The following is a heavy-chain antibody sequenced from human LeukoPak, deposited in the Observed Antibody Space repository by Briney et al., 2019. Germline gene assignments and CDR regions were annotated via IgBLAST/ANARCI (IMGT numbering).Heavy chain of an antibody. CDR2: IRYDGSDK. D-gene: IGHD6-19*01. Sequence: GGSLRLSCAASGFTFSSYGMHWVRQAPGKGLEWVAFIRYDGSDKYYADSVKGRFTISRDNSKNTLYLQMNSLRAEDTAVYYCAKDLRISSGWYSTFDYWGQGTLVTVSS. J-gene: IGHJ4*02. CDR1: GFTFSSYG. V-gene: IGHV3-30*02. CDR3: AKDLRISSGWYSTFDY.